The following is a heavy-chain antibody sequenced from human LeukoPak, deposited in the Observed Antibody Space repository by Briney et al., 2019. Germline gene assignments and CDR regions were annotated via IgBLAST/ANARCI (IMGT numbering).Heavy chain of an antibody. D-gene: IGHD3-10*01. Sequence: PGGSLRLSCAASGFTFSSYSMNWVRQAPGKGLEWVSSISSSSYIYYAGSVKGRFTISRDNAKNSLYLQMNSLRAEDTAVYYCARDGMVRGVIITDRFDYWGQGALVTVSS. V-gene: IGHV3-21*01. CDR2: ISSSSYI. J-gene: IGHJ4*02. CDR3: ARDGMVRGVIITDRFDY. CDR1: GFTFSSYS.